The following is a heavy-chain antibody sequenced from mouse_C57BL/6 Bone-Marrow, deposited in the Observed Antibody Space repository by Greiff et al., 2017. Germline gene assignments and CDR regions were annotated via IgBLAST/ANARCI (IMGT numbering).Heavy chain of an antibody. CDR2: IWRDGST. J-gene: IGHJ1*03. CDR3: AKRARYGYFDV. V-gene: IGHV2-5*01. CDR1: GFSLTSYG. Sequence: VMLVESGPGLVQPSQSLSITCTVSGFSLTSYGVHWVRQSPGKGLEWLGVIWRDGSTDYNAAFMSRLSITKDNSKSKVFFKMNSLQADDTAIYSCAKRARYGYFDVWGTGTTVTVSS.